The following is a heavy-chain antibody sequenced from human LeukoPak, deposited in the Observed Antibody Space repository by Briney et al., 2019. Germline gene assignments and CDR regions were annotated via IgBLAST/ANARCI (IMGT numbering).Heavy chain of an antibody. D-gene: IGHD3-10*01. CDR3: ARGAVLLWFGEDYFDY. J-gene: IGHJ4*02. Sequence: SGGSLRLSCAASGFTFSNHGMNWVRQAPGKGLEWVSGISPSGDIRYYADSVKGRFTISKDNSKNTLYLQMGSLRAEDMAVYYCARGAVLLWFGEDYFDYWGQGTLVTVSS. CDR1: GFTFSNHG. V-gene: IGHV3-23*01. CDR2: ISPSGDIR.